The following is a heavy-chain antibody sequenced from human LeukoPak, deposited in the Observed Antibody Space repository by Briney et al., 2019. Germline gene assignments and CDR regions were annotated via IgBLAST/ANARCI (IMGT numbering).Heavy chain of an antibody. CDR1: GGSISSYY. D-gene: IGHD5-18*01. Sequence: SETLSLTCTVSGGSISSYYWSWLRQPPGEGLEWGGYIYYGGGTNYNPSLKSRVAISVETSKNRISFSLSSATAADTAVYYCAGRGRGHSSKTRSYLDFWGRGTLVAASS. V-gene: IGHV4-59*12. CDR2: IYYGGGT. CDR3: AGRGRGHSSKTRSYLDF. J-gene: IGHJ4*02.